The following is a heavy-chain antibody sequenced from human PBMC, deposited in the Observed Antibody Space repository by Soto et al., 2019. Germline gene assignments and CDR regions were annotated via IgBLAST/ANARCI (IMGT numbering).Heavy chain of an antibody. CDR3: ARHERGSPSGNRVLDY. J-gene: IGHJ4*02. CDR2: IYPGASDP. CDR1: GYRFTSYW. D-gene: IGHD3-10*01. Sequence: PGESLKISCKGSGYRFTSYWIGWVRQMNGKGLEWMGIIYPGASDPIYSPSFQGQVTISADRSISTAYLQWSSLKASDTAMYYCARHERGSPSGNRVLDYWGQGTLVTVSS. V-gene: IGHV5-51*01.